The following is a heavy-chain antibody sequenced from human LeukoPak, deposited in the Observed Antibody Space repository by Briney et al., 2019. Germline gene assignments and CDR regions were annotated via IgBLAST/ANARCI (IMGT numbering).Heavy chain of an antibody. CDR1: VYTFSDYY. V-gene: IGHV1-2*02. D-gene: IGHD3-9*01. Sequence: ASVTVSCTVSVYTFSDYYIHWVRQAPGQGLERMGWINPYSGGTNYAQKFQGRVTMTRDTSIATTYMDLSSLMTDDTAVYYCARGHDNTGYNYFDYWGQGTLVTVSS. CDR3: ARGHDNTGYNYFDY. CDR2: INPYSGGT. J-gene: IGHJ4*02.